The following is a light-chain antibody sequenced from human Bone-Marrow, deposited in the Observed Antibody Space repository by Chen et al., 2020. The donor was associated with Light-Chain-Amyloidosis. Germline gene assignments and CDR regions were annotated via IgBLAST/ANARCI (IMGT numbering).Light chain of an antibody. CDR1: NIGSTS. Sequence: YVLTQPSSVSVAPGPTVTIARGGNNIGSTSVHWYQQTPGQAPLLVVYDDSDRPSGIPERLSGSNSGNTATLTISRVEAGDEADYYCQVWDRSSDRPVFGGGTKLTVL. V-gene: IGLV3-21*02. J-gene: IGLJ3*02. CDR3: QVWDRSSDRPV. CDR2: DDS.